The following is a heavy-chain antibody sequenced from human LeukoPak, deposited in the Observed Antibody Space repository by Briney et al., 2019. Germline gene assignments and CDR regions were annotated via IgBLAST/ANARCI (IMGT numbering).Heavy chain of an antibody. CDR3: ARASDPWLQLT. CDR1: GFTFSNYW. J-gene: IGHJ5*02. Sequence: GGSLRLSCAASGFTFSNYWMIWVRQAPGKEREGVGNIKQDGSEKRYADSVRGRFSISRDNAQTSLYLQINSLRAEDTAVYYCARASDPWLQLTWGQGTLVTVSS. D-gene: IGHD5-24*01. V-gene: IGHV3-7*05. CDR2: IKQDGSEK.